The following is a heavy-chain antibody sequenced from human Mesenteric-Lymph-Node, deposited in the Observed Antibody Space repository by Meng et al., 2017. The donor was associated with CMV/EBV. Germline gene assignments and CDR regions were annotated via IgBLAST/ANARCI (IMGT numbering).Heavy chain of an antibody. CDR3: ATSRTFDY. CDR1: GDSITSTDYY. Sequence: GGSLRLSCTVSGDSITSTDYYWGWIRQAPGKGLEWVANIKQDGSEKYYVDSVKGRFTISRDNAKNSLYLQMNSLRAEDTAVYYCATSRTFDYWGQGTLVTVSS. J-gene: IGHJ4*02. V-gene: IGHV3-7*01. CDR2: IKQDGSEK.